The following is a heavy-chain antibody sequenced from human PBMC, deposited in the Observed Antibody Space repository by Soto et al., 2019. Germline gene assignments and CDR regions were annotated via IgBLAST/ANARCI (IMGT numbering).Heavy chain of an antibody. J-gene: IGHJ5*02. D-gene: IGHD2-21*01. Sequence: SDTLSLTCSVSGAALNSGNYYWSWIRQVPWKGLEWIGHIYVTGAVDYNPSLRDRITISQDTSERQFSLNLRLVTAADTAVYYCARLRIATNNYKWFDPWGQGXLVTVSS. V-gene: IGHV4-31*03. CDR1: GAALNSGNYY. CDR2: IYVTGAV. CDR3: ARLRIATNNYKWFDP.